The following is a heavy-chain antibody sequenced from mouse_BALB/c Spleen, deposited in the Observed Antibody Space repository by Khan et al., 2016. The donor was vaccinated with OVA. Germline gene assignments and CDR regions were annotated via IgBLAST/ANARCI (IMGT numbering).Heavy chain of an antibody. J-gene: IGHJ3*01. D-gene: IGHD2-14*01. V-gene: IGHV1-4*01. CDR3: VREGAYHRSDGWFAY. CDR2: INPSNNYT. Sequence: QVQLKQSGAELARPGASVKMSSKASGYTFTSYTIHWVRQRPGQAPEWIGHINPSNNYTNYNQNFKDKSTLIVDKSSSTAYMQLSSLTSEDSAGYDCVREGAYHRSDGWFAYWGQGTLVTVSA. CDR1: GYTFTSYT.